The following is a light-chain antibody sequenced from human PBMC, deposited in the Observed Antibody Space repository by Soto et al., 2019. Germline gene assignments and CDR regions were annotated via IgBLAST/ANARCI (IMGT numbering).Light chain of an antibody. CDR3: QQYGSSPPELT. CDR2: GAS. V-gene: IGKV3-20*01. Sequence: EIVLTQSPGTLSLSPGERATLSCRASQSVSSSYLAWYQQKPGQAPRLLIYGASSRATGIPDRFSGSGSGTDFTLTISRLEPEDFAVSSCQQYGSSPPELTFGGGTKVEIK. CDR1: QSVSSSY. J-gene: IGKJ4*01.